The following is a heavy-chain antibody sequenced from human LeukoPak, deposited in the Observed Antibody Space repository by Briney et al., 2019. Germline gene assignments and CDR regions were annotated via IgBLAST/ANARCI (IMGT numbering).Heavy chain of an antibody. Sequence: GGSLRLSCAASGFTFSSYAMSWVRQAPGKGLEWVSAISGSGGSTYYADSVKGRFTISRDNSKNTLYLQMNSLRAEDTAVYYCAKDRWMATIKSTWFDPWGQGTLVTVSS. CDR1: GFTFSSYA. V-gene: IGHV3-23*01. D-gene: IGHD5-12*01. J-gene: IGHJ5*02. CDR3: AKDRWMATIKSTWFDP. CDR2: ISGSGGST.